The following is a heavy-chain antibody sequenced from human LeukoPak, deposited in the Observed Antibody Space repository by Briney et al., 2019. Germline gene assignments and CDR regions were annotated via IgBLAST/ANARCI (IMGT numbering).Heavy chain of an antibody. J-gene: IGHJ4*02. CDR1: GFTFSSYG. CDR2: IRYDGSNK. Sequence: PGGSLRLSCAASGFTFSSYGMHWVRQAPGKGLEWVAFIRYDGSNKYYADSVKGRFTISRDNSKNTLYLQMNSLRAEDTAVYYCAKVGDGYNSGGFDYWGQGTLVTVSS. V-gene: IGHV3-30*02. CDR3: AKVGDGYNSGGFDY. D-gene: IGHD5-24*01.